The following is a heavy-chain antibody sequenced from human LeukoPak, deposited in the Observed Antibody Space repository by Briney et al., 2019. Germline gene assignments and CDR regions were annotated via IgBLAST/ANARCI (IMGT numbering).Heavy chain of an antibody. CDR3: MRDGDNSAYLTHGPFDF. CDR2: IYHSGTT. CDR1: GVAISRGGYA. Sequence: SETLSLTCAVSGVAISRGGYAWNWIRQPPGKGLEWIAYIYHSGTTYYNPSPKSRATISVDTSKNQFSLKLSSVTAADTAVYYCMRDGDNSAYLTHGPFDFWGQGILVAVSS. V-gene: IGHV4-30-4*07. J-gene: IGHJ4*02. D-gene: IGHD3-22*01.